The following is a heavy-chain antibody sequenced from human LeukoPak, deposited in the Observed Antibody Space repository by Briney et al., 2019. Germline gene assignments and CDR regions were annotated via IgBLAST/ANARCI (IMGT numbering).Heavy chain of an antibody. D-gene: IGHD3-10*01. CDR2: ISSSGSTI. CDR3: ARGRGATGYFDY. CDR1: GFTFSSYA. Sequence: GGSLRLSCAASGFTFSSYALNWVRQAPGKGLEWVSYISSSGSTIYYADSVKGRFTISRDNAKNSLYLQMNSLRAEDTAVYYCARGRGATGYFDYWGQGTLVTVSS. V-gene: IGHV3-48*04. J-gene: IGHJ4*02.